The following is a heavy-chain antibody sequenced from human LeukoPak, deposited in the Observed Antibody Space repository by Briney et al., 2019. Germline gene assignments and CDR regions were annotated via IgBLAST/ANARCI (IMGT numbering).Heavy chain of an antibody. CDR2: INQDGSDK. V-gene: IGHV3-7*03. Sequence: GGSLRLSCAASGFTFNNYWMNWVRQAPGKDLEWVANINQDGSDKSYVDSVKGRFTISRDNAKNSVYLQMNSLRAEDTAVYYCAGGDPMAPGIDFWGQGTLVTVSS. J-gene: IGHJ4*02. CDR3: AGGDPMAPGIDF. D-gene: IGHD3-10*01. CDR1: GFTFNNYW.